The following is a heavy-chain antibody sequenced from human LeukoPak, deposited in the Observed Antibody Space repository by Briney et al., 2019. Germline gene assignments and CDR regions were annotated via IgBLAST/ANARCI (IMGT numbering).Heavy chain of an antibody. Sequence: PSETLSLTCTVSGGSISSGDYYWSWLRQPPGKGLEWIGYIYYSGSTYYNPSLKSRVTISVDTSKNQFSLKLSSVTAADTAVYYCARDLGIQLWLPGYWGQGTLVTVSS. CDR1: GGSISSGDYY. CDR3: ARDLGIQLWLPGY. D-gene: IGHD5-18*01. CDR2: IYYSGST. V-gene: IGHV4-30-4*01. J-gene: IGHJ4*02.